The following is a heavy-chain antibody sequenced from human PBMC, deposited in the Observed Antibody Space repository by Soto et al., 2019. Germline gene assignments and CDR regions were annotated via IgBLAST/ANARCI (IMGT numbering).Heavy chain of an antibody. CDR1: GIEFSSFW. CDR2: INPDGSEK. J-gene: IGHJ4*02. Sequence: PGGSLRLSCVASGIEFSSFWMDWVRQAPGKGLEWVANINPDGSEKHYVDSVKGRFTISRDNAKNSLYLQMSSLTAEDSALYYCSRSLDSWGQGTRVTVSS. CDR3: SRSLDS. V-gene: IGHV3-7*01.